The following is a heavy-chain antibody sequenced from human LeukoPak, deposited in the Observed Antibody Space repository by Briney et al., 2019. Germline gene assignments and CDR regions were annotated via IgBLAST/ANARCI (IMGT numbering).Heavy chain of an antibody. Sequence: EPGGSLRLSCAASGFTFSSYWMSWVRQAPGKGLGWVANIKQDESGKYYVDPVKGRFTTSRDNAKNSLFLQMNSLRAEDTAVYYCARAGSFSSSYGISWDYWGQGALVAVSS. V-gene: IGHV3-7*01. CDR1: GFTFSSYW. J-gene: IGHJ4*02. CDR2: IKQDESGK. D-gene: IGHD2-15*01. CDR3: ARAGSFSSSYGISWDY.